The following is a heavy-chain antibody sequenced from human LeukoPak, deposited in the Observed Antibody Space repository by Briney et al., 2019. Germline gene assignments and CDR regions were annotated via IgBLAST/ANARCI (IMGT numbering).Heavy chain of an antibody. J-gene: IGHJ4*02. D-gene: IGHD2-15*01. CDR2: IYYSGST. CDR1: GGSISSSSHY. V-gene: IGHV4-39*01. CDR3: AREYCSGGSCYSDD. Sequence: SETLSLTCTVSGGSISSSSHYWGWMRQPPGKGLEWIGNIYYSGSTYYNPSLQNRVTISVDTSKNQFSLNLSSLTAADTAVYYCAREYCSGGSCYSDDWGQGTLVTVSS.